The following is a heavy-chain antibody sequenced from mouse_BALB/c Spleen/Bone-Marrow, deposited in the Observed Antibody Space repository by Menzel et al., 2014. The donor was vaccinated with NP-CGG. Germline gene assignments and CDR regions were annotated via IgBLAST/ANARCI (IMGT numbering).Heavy chain of an antibody. Sequence: EVMLVESGGGLVKPGGSLKLSCAASGFTFSSYAMSWVRQTPEKRLEWVASITRGGNTYYPDSVKGRFTISRDNARDILHLQMSSLRSEDTAMYYCARGEIYYYGSTHYFDYWGQGTTLTVSS. CDR2: ITRGGNT. V-gene: IGHV5-6-5*01. D-gene: IGHD1-1*01. J-gene: IGHJ2*01. CDR1: GFTFSSYA. CDR3: ARGEIYYYGSTHYFDY.